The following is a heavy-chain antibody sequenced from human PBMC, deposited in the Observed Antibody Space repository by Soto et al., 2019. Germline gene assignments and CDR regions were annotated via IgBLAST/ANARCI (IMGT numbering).Heavy chain of an antibody. D-gene: IGHD6-13*01. CDR2: MNPNSGNT. Sequence: QVQLVQSGAEVKKPGASVKVSCKASGYTFTSYDINWVRQATGQGLEWMGWMNPNSGNTGYAQKSQGRITMTRNTSLSTAYMELSSLRSEDTAVYYCAREHSSSWRFDYWGQGTLVTVAS. J-gene: IGHJ4*02. V-gene: IGHV1-8*01. CDR3: AREHSSSWRFDY. CDR1: GYTFTSYD.